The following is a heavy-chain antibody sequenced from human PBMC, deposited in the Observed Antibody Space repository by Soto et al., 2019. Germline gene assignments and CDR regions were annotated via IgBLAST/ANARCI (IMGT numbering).Heavy chain of an antibody. J-gene: IGHJ4*02. CDR1: GGTFSRHA. D-gene: IGHD6-19*01. Sequence: QVQLVQSGAEVRKPGSSVKVSCKASGGTFSRHAISWVRQAPGQGLEWMGGIIPIFGTANHAQKFQGRVTIIADESTSTVYMELSSLRSEDTAMYYCARAEAVAGPYYFDYWGQGTLVTVSS. CDR3: ARAEAVAGPYYFDY. CDR2: IIPIFGTA. V-gene: IGHV1-69*01.